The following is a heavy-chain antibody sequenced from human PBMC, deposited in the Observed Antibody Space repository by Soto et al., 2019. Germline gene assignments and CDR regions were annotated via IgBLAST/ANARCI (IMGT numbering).Heavy chain of an antibody. CDR2: INVASGNT. Sequence: ASVKVSCKTSGYTFSSYAIHWVRQAPGQGLGWMGWINVASGNTRYSQKFQDRVTITRDTSASSAYMELSSLRSEDTAVYYCAREHDFWSHYAYDMWGQGTMVTVSS. J-gene: IGHJ3*02. V-gene: IGHV1-3*01. CDR1: GYTFSSYA. D-gene: IGHD3-3*01. CDR3: AREHDFWSHYAYDM.